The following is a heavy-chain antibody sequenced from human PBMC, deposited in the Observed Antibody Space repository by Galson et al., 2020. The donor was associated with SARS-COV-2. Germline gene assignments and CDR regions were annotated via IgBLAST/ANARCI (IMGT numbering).Heavy chain of an antibody. CDR3: AHSRLIYSNTYFQDKGNSIGFDP. CDR1: GFSLSRSGVG. V-gene: IGHV2-5*02. Sequence: SGPTLVKPKQTLTLTCPCPGFSLSRSGVGVGWLPQPPGKAMEWLALIYWDDEIPYSPSLKSTPTIAKDTSKNQVVLTMTNMDPVDTATYYCAHSRLIYSNTYFQDKGNSIGFDPWGQGTLVTVSS. J-gene: IGHJ5*02. CDR2: IYWDDEI. D-gene: IGHD4-4*01.